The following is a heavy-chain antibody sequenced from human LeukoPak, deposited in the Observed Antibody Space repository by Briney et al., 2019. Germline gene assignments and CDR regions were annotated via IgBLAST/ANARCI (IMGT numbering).Heavy chain of an antibody. CDR3: AKALTPAAMMHDAFDI. CDR2: ISWNSGSI. CDR1: GFTFDDYA. Sequence: TGGSLRLSCAASGFTFDDYAMHWVRHAPGKGLEWVSGISWNSGSIGYADSVKGRFTISRDNAKNSLYLQMNSLRAEDTALYYCAKALTPAAMMHDAFDIWGQGTMVTVSS. V-gene: IGHV3-9*01. D-gene: IGHD2-2*01. J-gene: IGHJ3*02.